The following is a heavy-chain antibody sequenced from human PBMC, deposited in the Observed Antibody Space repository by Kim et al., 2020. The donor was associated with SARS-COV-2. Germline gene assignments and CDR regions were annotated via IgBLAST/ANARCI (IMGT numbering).Heavy chain of an antibody. CDR3: ARVDQGVDY. Sequence: GSTYYNPSLKRRVTISVDTSKNQFSLKLSSVTAADTAVYYCARVDQGVDYWGQGTLVTVSS. D-gene: IGHD2-2*01. V-gene: IGHV4-39*07. J-gene: IGHJ4*02. CDR2: GST.